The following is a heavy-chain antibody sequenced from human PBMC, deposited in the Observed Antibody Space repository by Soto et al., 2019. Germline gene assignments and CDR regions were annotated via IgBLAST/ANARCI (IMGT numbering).Heavy chain of an antibody. Sequence: GGSLRLSCAASGFTVSSNYMSWDRQAPGKGLEWVSVIYSGGSTYYADSVKGRFTISRDNSKNTLYLQMNSLRAEDTAVYYCARDLMGATLAYWFDPWGQGTLVTVSS. D-gene: IGHD1-26*01. CDR2: IYSGGST. J-gene: IGHJ5*02. CDR1: GFTVSSNY. V-gene: IGHV3-53*01. CDR3: ARDLMGATLAYWFDP.